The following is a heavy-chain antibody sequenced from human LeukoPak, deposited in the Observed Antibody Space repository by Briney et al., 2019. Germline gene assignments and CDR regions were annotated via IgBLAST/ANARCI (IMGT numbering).Heavy chain of an antibody. CDR1: GYTFTDYY. J-gene: IGHJ4*02. CDR2: INPDNGGT. Sequence: ASMKVSCKASGYTFTDYYIHWVRQAPGQGLEWMGRINPDNGGTNYAQKFQGRVTMTRDTSISAAYMELSRLRSDDTAMFYCARSAVAGSGDFGYWGQGTLVTVSS. CDR3: ARSAVAGSGDFGY. V-gene: IGHV1-2*06. D-gene: IGHD6-19*01.